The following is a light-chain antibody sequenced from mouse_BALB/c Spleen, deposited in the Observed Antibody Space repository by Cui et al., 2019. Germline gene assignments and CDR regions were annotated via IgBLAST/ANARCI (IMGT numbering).Light chain of an antibody. V-gene: IGKV12-98*01. Sequence: DIQMTQSPASLSASLGETVTITCLASQTIDTWLRWYQQKPGNTPQLLIYDASNLKNGVPSRFSGSGSGTGFTLTISSLQPEDIASYYCQQGYSNPLTFGAGTKLEIK. CDR2: DAS. CDR3: QQGYSNPLT. CDR1: QTIDTW. J-gene: IGKJ1*01.